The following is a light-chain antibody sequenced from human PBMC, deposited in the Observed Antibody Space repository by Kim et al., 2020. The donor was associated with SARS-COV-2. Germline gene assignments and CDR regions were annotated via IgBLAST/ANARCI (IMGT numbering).Light chain of an antibody. Sequence: QGNRATHYCRASQSVTSNSLGWYQQKPGQAHGLIIYAASSRATGIPDRFSGSGSGTDFPLTISRLEPEDFATYYCQQYGTSPPVTFGRGTRLEIK. V-gene: IGKV3-20*01. CDR3: QQYGTSPPVT. J-gene: IGKJ5*01. CDR1: QSVTSNS. CDR2: AAS.